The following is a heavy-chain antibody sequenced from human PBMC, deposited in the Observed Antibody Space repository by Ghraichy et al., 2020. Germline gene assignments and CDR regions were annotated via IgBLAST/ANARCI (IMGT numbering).Heavy chain of an antibody. D-gene: IGHD3-3*01. V-gene: IGHV3-53*01. CDR2: LSSGGSP. Sequence: GGSLRLSCAASGFTVGSVYMIWVRQAPGKGLEWVSILSSGGSPPYADSVKGRFTISRDHCNKSLVLHMKMLRAEDTAVYFCAGGGGYDFWSGYYPNWGQGTLVTVSS. CDR3: AGGGGYDFWSGYYPN. CDR1: GFTVGSVY. J-gene: IGHJ4*02.